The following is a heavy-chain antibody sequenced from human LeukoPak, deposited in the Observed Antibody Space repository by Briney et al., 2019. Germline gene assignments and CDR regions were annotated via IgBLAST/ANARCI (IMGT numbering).Heavy chain of an antibody. Sequence: ASVRVSCKASGYTFTSFGISWVRQAPGQGLEWMGWISTSKGNTIYAQRFQDRVIMTRDTSTTTAYMELRSLRSDDTAVYYCARDKQYVFDVWGQGTTVTVSS. V-gene: IGHV1-18*01. J-gene: IGHJ6*02. CDR2: ISTSKGNT. CDR1: GYTFTSFG. D-gene: IGHD6-19*01. CDR3: ARDKQYVFDV.